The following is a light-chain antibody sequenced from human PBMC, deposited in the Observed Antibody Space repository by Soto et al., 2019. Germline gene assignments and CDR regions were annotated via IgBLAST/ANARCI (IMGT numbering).Light chain of an antibody. V-gene: IGKV3-20*01. CDR3: QQYGSSSWT. CDR2: GAS. J-gene: IGKJ1*01. CDR1: QSVSSGY. Sequence: IVLTQSPATLSLTTGERATLSCRASQSVSSGYLAWYQQNPGQAPRLLIYGASSRATGIPDRFSGSGSGTDFTLTISRLEPEDFAVYHCQQYGSSSWTFGQRSIVAIK.